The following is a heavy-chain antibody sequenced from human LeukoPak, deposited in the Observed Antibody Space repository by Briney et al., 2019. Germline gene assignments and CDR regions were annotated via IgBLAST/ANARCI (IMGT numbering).Heavy chain of an antibody. Sequence: GGSLRLSCVASGFIFRRYAMSGVRQAPGKGLEGVSSINDYDTSTYYADSVKGRFTISRDNSKSILYLQLKSLRAEDTAVYYCAKDQWSSSVAPKGYWGQGTLVTVSS. CDR2: INDYDTST. V-gene: IGHV3-23*01. J-gene: IGHJ4*02. CDR3: AKDQWSSSVAPKGY. CDR1: GFIFRRYA. D-gene: IGHD6-19*01.